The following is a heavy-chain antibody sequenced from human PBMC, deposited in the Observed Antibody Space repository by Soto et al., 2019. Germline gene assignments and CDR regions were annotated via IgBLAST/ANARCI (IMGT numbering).Heavy chain of an antibody. V-gene: IGHV3-33*01. CDR3: AREHSSTWYNGMDV. J-gene: IGHJ6*02. D-gene: IGHD6-19*01. CDR1: GFTFSDYG. Sequence: QVQLVESGGGVVQPGRALRLSWVASGFTFSDYGMHWVRQAPGKGLEWVAAIWFDGDNKFYADSVKGRFTISRDNSKNTLYLQMTSLSGDDTAVYYCAREHSSTWYNGMDVWGQGTTVTVSS. CDR2: IWFDGDNK.